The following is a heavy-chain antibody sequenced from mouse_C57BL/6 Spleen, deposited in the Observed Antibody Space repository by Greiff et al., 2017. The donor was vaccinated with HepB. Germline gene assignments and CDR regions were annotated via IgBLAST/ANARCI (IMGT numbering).Heavy chain of an antibody. CDR3: ARWDGYLDY. V-gene: IGHV1-50*01. Sequence: QVQLKQPGAELVKPGASVKLSCKASGYTFTSYWMQWVKQRPGQGLEWIGEIDPSDSYTNYNQKFKGKATLTVDTSSSTAYMQLSSLTSEDSAVYYCARWDGYLDYWGQGTTLTVSS. CDR1: GYTFTSYW. CDR2: IDPSDSYT. D-gene: IGHD2-3*01. J-gene: IGHJ2*01.